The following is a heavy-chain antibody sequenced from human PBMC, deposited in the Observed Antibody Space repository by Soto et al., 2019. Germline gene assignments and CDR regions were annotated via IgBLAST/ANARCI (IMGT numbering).Heavy chain of an antibody. CDR2: IWYDGSYK. CDR3: ARGSGGDAFDI. CDR1: GFTFSSYG. V-gene: IGHV3-33*01. Sequence: QVQLVESGGGVVQPGRSLRLSCAASGFTFSSYGMHWVRQAPGKGLEWVAVIWYDGSYKYYADSVKGRFTISRDNSQNTLYLQMNSLRAEDTAVYYCARGSGGDAFDIWGQGTMVTVSS. D-gene: IGHD2-8*02. J-gene: IGHJ3*02.